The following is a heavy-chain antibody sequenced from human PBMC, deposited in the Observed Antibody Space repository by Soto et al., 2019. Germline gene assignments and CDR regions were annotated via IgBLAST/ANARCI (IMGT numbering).Heavy chain of an antibody. CDR2: IYNSGST. D-gene: IGHD3-10*01. CDR1: GGSINSGGYY. Sequence: QVQLQESGPGLVKPSQTLSLTCTVSGGSINSGGYYWSWIRQHPGKGLEWIGYIYNSGSTYDNPSLKSRITISVDTSKHPLSLKPSSVTVADTAVYYCAREEVAYYGSGSYNWFDPWGQGTLVTVSS. V-gene: IGHV4-31*03. J-gene: IGHJ5*02. CDR3: AREEVAYYGSGSYNWFDP.